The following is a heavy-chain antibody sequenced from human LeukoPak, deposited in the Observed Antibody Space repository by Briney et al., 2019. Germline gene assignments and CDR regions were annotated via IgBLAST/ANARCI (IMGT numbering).Heavy chain of an antibody. CDR3: ARDGATT. D-gene: IGHD4/OR15-4a*01. Sequence: SVKVSCKASGGTFSSYAISWVRQAPGQGLEWMGRIIPTFGTANYTQNFKGRVPITTNVCTSTADMELSSLRSEDTAVYYCARDGATTWGQGTLVTVSS. CDR2: IIPTFGTA. J-gene: IGHJ4*02. V-gene: IGHV1-69*05. CDR1: GGTFSSYA.